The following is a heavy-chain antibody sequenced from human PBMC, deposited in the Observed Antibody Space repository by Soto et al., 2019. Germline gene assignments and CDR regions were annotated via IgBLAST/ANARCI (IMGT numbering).Heavy chain of an antibody. CDR1: GYTFSAYT. CDR3: ARDTETLGPRANDALDI. Sequence: QAPLVQSGAEMKKPGASVKVSCKAAGYTFSAYTMNWVRQAPGQSLEWMGWINVGSGNTRYSQNFQGRVSITRDTSASTVYMELTGLKSEDTAMYYCARDTETLGPRANDALDIWGQGTMVTVSS. D-gene: IGHD3-3*02. V-gene: IGHV1-3*01. CDR2: INVGSGNT. J-gene: IGHJ3*02.